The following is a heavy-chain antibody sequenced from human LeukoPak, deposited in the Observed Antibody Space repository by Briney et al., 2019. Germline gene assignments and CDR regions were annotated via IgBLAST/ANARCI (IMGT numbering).Heavy chain of an antibody. CDR1: GGSFSGYY. D-gene: IGHD5-18*01. Sequence: SETLSLTCAVYGGSFSGYYWSWIRQPPGKGLEWIGEINQSGSTNYNPSLKSRVTISVDTSKNQFSLKLSSVTAADTAVYYCARFVDTAMVYDYWGQGTLVTVSS. CDR2: INQSGST. J-gene: IGHJ4*02. CDR3: ARFVDTAMVYDY. V-gene: IGHV4-34*01.